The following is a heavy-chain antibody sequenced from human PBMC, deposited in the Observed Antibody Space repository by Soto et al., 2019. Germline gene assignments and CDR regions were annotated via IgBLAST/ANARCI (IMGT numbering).Heavy chain of an antibody. Sequence: SETLSLTCTVSGGSMSPYYWSWIRQAPGVGLEWIAYVYYSGYTHYNPSLKSRVTISVDTSKNQFSLKLSSVTAADTAVYYCARSVDPWGQGTLVTVSS. CDR1: GGSMSPYY. CDR3: ARSVDP. CDR2: VYYSGYT. J-gene: IGHJ5*02. V-gene: IGHV4-59*12.